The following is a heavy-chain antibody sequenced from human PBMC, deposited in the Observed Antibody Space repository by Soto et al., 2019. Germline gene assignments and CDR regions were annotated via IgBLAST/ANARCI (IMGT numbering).Heavy chain of an antibody. J-gene: IGHJ4*02. CDR3: ARHQNSGSYPLDF. V-gene: IGHV4-59*08. CDR2: VHDSWGS. D-gene: IGHD3-10*01. CDR1: GGSISSYY. Sequence: SETLSLTCTVSGGSISSYYWSWIRQPPGKGLEWIGYVHDSWGSHYNPSLKSRVAISLDMSKSQFSLKLTSVTTTDTAIYYCARHQNSGSYPLDFWGQGTLVTVSS.